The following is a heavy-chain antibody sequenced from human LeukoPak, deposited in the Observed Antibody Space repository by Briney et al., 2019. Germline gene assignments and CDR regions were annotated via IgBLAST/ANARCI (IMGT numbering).Heavy chain of an antibody. CDR2: IYPGDSDT. CDR1: GYSFTSYW. V-gene: IGHV5-51*01. D-gene: IGHD2-2*02. CDR3: ARHLGYCSSTSCYTGYYYYYMDV. Sequence: PGESLKISCKGSGYSFTSYWIGWVRQMPGKGLEWMGIIYPGDSDTRYSPSFQGQVIISADKSISTAYLQWSSLKASDTAMYYCARHLGYCSSTSCYTGYYYYYMDVWGKGTTVTVSS. J-gene: IGHJ6*03.